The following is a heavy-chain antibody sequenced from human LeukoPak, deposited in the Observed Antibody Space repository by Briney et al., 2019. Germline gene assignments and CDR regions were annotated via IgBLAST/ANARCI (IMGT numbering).Heavy chain of an antibody. J-gene: IGHJ6*02. D-gene: IGHD2-15*01. V-gene: IGHV3-33*01. CDR1: GFTFSSYG. CDR3: ARDYSLYYYGMDV. CDR2: IWYDGSNK. Sequence: PGGSLRLSCAASGFTFSSYGMHWVRQAPGKGLEWVAVIWYDGSNKYYADSVKGRFTISRDNSKNTLYLQMNSLRAEDTAVYYCARDYSLYYYGMDVWGQGTTVTVSS.